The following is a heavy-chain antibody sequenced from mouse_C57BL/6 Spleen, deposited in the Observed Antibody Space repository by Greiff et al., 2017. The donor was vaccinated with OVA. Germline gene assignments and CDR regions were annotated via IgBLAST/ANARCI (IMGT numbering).Heavy chain of an antibody. Sequence: EVQLQQSGAELVRPGASVKLSCTASGFNIKDDYMHWVKQRPEQGLEWIGWIDPENGDTEYASKFQGKATITADTSSNTAYLQLSSLTSEDTAVYYCTTSGTAQADYFDDWGQGTTLTVSS. V-gene: IGHV14-4*01. CDR3: TTSGTAQADYFDD. CDR1: GFNIKDDY. CDR2: IDPENGDT. D-gene: IGHD3-2*02. J-gene: IGHJ2*01.